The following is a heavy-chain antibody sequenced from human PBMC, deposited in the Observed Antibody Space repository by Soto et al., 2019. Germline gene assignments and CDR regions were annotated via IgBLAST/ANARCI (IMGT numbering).Heavy chain of an antibody. CDR3: AKDSYHGSGSYITPYYFDS. D-gene: IGHD3-10*01. CDR1: GFTFNNYA. CDR2: ISGSGQRT. Sequence: GGLVQPGGSLRLSCAASGFTFNNYAMSWVRQAPGKGLEWVSVISGSGQRTSYADSVKGRFTVSRDNSKNTVDLHMKSLRAEDTAVYYCAKDSYHGSGSYITPYYFDSWGQGTLITVSS. V-gene: IGHV3-23*01. J-gene: IGHJ4*02.